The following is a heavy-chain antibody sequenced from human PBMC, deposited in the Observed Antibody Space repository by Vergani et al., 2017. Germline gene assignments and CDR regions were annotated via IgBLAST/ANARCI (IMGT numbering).Heavy chain of an antibody. J-gene: IGHJ6*03. D-gene: IGHD1-7*01. CDR3: AGAHNWNYRGYYYYMDV. Sequence: QVQLQESGPGLVKPSQTLSLTCTVSGGSISSGDYYWSWLRQPPGKGLEWIGYIYYSGSTYYNPSLKSRVTISVDTSKNQFSLQLSSVTAADTAVYYCAGAHNWNYRGYYYYMDVWGKGTTVTVSS. CDR2: IYYSGST. CDR1: GGSISSGDYY. V-gene: IGHV4-30-4*01.